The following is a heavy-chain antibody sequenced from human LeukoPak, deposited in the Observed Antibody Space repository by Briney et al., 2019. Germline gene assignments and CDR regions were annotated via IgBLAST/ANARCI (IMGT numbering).Heavy chain of an antibody. CDR3: ARTIRGY. Sequence: GGSLRLSCAASGFTFSSYGMHWVSQAPGKGLERVAVISYDGSNKYYADSVKGRFTISRDNSKNTLYLQMNSLRAEDTAVYYCARTIRGYWGQGTLVTVSS. CDR2: ISYDGSNK. V-gene: IGHV3-30*03. D-gene: IGHD3-10*01. J-gene: IGHJ4*02. CDR1: GFTFSSYG.